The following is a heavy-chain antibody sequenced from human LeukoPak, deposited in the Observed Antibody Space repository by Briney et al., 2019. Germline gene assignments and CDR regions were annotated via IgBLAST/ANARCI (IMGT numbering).Heavy chain of an antibody. J-gene: IGHJ6*03. V-gene: IGHV3-23*01. Sequence: GGSLRLSCAASGFTFSSYAMSWVRQAPGKGLEWVSAISGSGGSTYYADSVKGRFTISRDNSKNTLYLQMNSLRAEDTAVYYCAKVPYYDILTRGYYYYYMDVWGKGTTVTVSS. D-gene: IGHD3-9*01. CDR1: GFTFSSYA. CDR2: ISGSGGST. CDR3: AKVPYYDILTRGYYYYYMDV.